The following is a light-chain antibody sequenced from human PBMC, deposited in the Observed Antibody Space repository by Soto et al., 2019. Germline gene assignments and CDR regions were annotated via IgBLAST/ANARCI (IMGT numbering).Light chain of an antibody. V-gene: IGLV2-14*01. Sequence: QSARTQPASVSVSPGQSITISCTGTSGDIGSYNRVSLYQQHPGKAPKLIIYEVTDRPSGVSNRFSGSKSGNTASLTISGLQAEDEAEYYCSSYTNINTRACVFGTGTKVTVL. CDR2: EVT. CDR3: SSYTNINTRACV. CDR1: SGDIGSYNR. J-gene: IGLJ1*01.